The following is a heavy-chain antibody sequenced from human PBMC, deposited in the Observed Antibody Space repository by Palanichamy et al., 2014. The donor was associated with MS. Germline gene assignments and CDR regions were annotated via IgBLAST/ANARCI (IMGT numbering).Heavy chain of an antibody. CDR2: INIHSTKT. Sequence: QVQLLESGGGLVKPGGSLRLSCAASGFPFSNYYMSWIRQAPGKGLEWVSYINIHSTKTNYAGSVKGRFTISRDNAKNSLYLQMNSLRAEDTAVYYCATGRPIIYWGQGTLVTVSS. J-gene: IGHJ4*02. CDR3: ATGRPIIY. CDR1: GFPFSNYY. D-gene: IGHD3-9*01. V-gene: IGHV3-11*06.